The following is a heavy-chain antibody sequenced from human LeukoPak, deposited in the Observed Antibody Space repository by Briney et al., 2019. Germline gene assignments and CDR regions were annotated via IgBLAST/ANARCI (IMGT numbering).Heavy chain of an antibody. CDR1: GFTFSSYA. CDR3: AKDRVIAAAGNNWFDP. D-gene: IGHD6-13*01. V-gene: IGHV3-23*01. CDR2: ISGSAGNI. J-gene: IGHJ5*02. Sequence: GGSLRLSCAASGFTFSSYAMSWVRQAPGKGLEWVSAISGSAGNIYYADSVKGRFTISRDNSKNTLYLQMNSLRAEDTAVYYCAKDRVIAAAGNNWFDPWGQGTLVTVSS.